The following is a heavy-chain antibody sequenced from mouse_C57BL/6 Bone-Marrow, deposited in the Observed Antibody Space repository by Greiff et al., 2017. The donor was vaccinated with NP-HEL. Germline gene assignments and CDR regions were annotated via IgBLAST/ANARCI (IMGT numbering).Heavy chain of an antibody. CDR1: GFTFSDYG. V-gene: IGHV5-15*04. CDR2: IRNLAYSF. J-gene: IGHJ1*03. CDR3: ARRALTGYFDV. Sequence: EVKLVESGGGLVQPGGSLKLSCAASGFTFSDYGMAWVRQAPRKGPAWVAFIRNLAYSFYYADTVTGRFTISSENAKNTLYLEMSSLRSEDTAMYYCARRALTGYFDVWGTGTTVTVSS.